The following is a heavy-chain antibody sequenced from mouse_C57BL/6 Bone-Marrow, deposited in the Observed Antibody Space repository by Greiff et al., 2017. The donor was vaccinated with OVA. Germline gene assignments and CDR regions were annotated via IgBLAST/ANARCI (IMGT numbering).Heavy chain of an antibody. D-gene: IGHD2-5*01. CDR1: GFTFSSYT. Sequence: EVQGVESGGGLVKPGGSLKLSCAASGFTFSSYTMSWVRQTPEKRLEWVATISGGGGNTYYPDSVKGRFTISRDNAKNTLYLQMSSLRSEDTALYYCARKPSYYSNYGGYFDVWGTGTTVTVSS. CDR2: ISGGGGNT. J-gene: IGHJ1*03. CDR3: ARKPSYYSNYGGYFDV. V-gene: IGHV5-9*01.